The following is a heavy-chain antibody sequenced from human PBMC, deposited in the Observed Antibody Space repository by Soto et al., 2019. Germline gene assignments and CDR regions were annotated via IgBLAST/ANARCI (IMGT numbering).Heavy chain of an antibody. CDR1: GGTFSSYT. V-gene: IGHV1-69*02. CDR3: ASGGGSGSYYWLDY. CDR2: IIPILGIA. D-gene: IGHD3-10*01. J-gene: IGHJ4*02. Sequence: QVQLVQSGAEVKKPGSSVKVSCKASGGTFSSYTISWVRQAPGQGLEWMGRIIPILGIANYAQKFQGRVTITADKSTSTAYMELSSLRSEDTAVYYCASGGGSGSYYWLDYWGQGTRVTVSS.